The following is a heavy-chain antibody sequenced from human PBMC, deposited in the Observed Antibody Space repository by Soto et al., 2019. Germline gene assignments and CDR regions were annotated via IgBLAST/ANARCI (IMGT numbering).Heavy chain of an antibody. CDR2: IYYSGTT. D-gene: IGHD1-1*01. J-gene: IGHJ6*03. CDR1: GGSISGLY. CDR3: ARLRNQYFMDV. Sequence: QVQLQESGPGLVKPSETLSLTCSVSGGSISGLYWSWVRQPPGRGLEWIGWIYYSGTTNYTPSLKSRVTISVDTSKNQFSLKLSSVTAADTAIYYCARLRNQYFMDVWGKGTTVTVSS. V-gene: IGHV4-59*08.